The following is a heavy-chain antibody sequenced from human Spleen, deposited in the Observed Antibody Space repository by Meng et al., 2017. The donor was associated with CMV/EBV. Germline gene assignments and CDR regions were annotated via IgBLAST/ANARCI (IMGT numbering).Heavy chain of an antibody. CDR2: VNGDGSST. CDR1: GFTFSTYW. Sequence: GESLKISCAASGFTFSTYWMHWVRQAPGKGLVWVSYVNGDGSSTNYADSVKGRVTISRDNAKNTLYLQMNGLGPEDTAVYYCAGGWQRFIEFWGRGTLVTVSS. D-gene: IGHD5-12*01. CDR3: AGGWQRFIEF. V-gene: IGHV3-74*01. J-gene: IGHJ4*02.